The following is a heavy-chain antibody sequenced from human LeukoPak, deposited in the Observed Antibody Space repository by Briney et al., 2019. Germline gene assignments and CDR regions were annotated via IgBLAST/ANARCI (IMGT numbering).Heavy chain of an antibody. CDR3: TTDILGAIPGDFDY. D-gene: IGHD2-2*02. Sequence: SGGSLRLSCAASGFTFSNAWMSWVRQTPGKGLEWVGRVKRTTDGGTTDYAAPVKDRFTVSRDDSKNTVYLQMNSLKIEDTGVYYCTTDILGAIPGDFDYWGQGTLVTVSS. J-gene: IGHJ4*02. V-gene: IGHV3-15*01. CDR2: VKRTTDGGTT. CDR1: GFTFSNAW.